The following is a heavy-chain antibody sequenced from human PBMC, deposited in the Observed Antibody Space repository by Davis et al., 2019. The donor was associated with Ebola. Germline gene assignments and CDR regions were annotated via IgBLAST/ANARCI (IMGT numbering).Heavy chain of an antibody. Sequence: AASVKVSCKASGYTFKNSAISWVRQAPGQGLEWMGWISAYNGNTAYAQILQGRVTMTTDTSTGTAYMELRSLRSDDTAVYYCARLSFGEVGFDYWGQGTLVTVSS. CDR2: ISAYNGNT. CDR1: GYTFKNSA. J-gene: IGHJ4*02. CDR3: ARLSFGEVGFDY. V-gene: IGHV1-18*01. D-gene: IGHD3-10*01.